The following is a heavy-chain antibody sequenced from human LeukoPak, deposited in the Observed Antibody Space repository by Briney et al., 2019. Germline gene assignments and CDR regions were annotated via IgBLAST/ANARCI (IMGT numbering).Heavy chain of an antibody. V-gene: IGHV3-48*01. CDR1: GFTFSSYA. Sequence: GGSLRLSCAASGFTFSSYAMSWVRQAPGKGLEWVSYISSSSSTIYYADSVKGRFTISRDNAKNSLYLQMNSLRAEDTAVYYCARDPEHIVVVTARPYYFDYWGQGTLVTVSS. J-gene: IGHJ4*02. CDR3: ARDPEHIVVVTARPYYFDY. D-gene: IGHD2-21*02. CDR2: ISSSSSTI.